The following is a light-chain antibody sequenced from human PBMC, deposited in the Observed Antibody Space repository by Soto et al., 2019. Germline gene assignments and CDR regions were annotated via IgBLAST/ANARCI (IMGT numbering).Light chain of an antibody. CDR2: GAS. J-gene: IGKJ1*01. CDR3: QQYSSDTPPT. CDR1: QTLSHFSRNEDA. Sequence: DIVLTQSPDSLAVSLGARATINCKSSQTLSHFSRNEDALAWYQQKPGQPPNLLIFGASVRESGVPDRFTGSGSGTDFTLTISSLQAEDVAVYFCQQYSSDTPPTFGQGTKVEI. V-gene: IGKV4-1*01.